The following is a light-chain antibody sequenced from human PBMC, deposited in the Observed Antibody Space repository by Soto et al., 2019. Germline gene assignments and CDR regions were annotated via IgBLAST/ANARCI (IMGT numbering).Light chain of an antibody. J-gene: IGLJ1*01. CDR3: SSYTSSSTYV. V-gene: IGLV2-14*01. Sequence: QSVLTQPASVSGTPGQSIAISCTGTSSDVGVYYYGSWYQQHPGKAPKLMIYDVSSRPSGVSDRFSGSKSGNTASLTISGLQAEDEADYYCSSYTSSSTYVFGTGTKSPS. CDR2: DVS. CDR1: SSDVGVYYY.